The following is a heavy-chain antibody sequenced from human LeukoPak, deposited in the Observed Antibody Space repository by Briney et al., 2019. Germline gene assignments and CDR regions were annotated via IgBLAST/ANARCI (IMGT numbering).Heavy chain of an antibody. CDR2: INWDDDK. CDR1: GFSLSTSGMC. D-gene: IGHD3-10*01. Sequence: SGPALVKPTQTLTLTCTFSGFSLSTSGMCVSWIRQPPGKPLEWLALINWDDDKYYSTSLKTRLTISKDTSKNQVVLTMTNMDPVDTAAYYCARTTFEYGSGSYYYNWFDPWGQGTLVTVSS. J-gene: IGHJ5*02. V-gene: IGHV2-70*01. CDR3: ARTTFEYGSGSYYYNWFDP.